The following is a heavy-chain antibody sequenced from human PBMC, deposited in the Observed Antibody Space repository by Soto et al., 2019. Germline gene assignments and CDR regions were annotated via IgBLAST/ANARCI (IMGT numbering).Heavy chain of an antibody. CDR1: GFTFTNYA. CDR3: AKRRGAGGHFDY. V-gene: IGHV3-23*01. CDR2: VSSGGST. J-gene: IGHJ4*02. Sequence: VGSLRLSCAASGFTFTNYAMGWVRQAPGKGLEWVPVVSSGGSTYYADSVTGRFTVSRDNSKNTLSLQMNSLRAEDTAVYYCAKRRGAGGHFDYWGQGALVTVSS. D-gene: IGHD2-15*01.